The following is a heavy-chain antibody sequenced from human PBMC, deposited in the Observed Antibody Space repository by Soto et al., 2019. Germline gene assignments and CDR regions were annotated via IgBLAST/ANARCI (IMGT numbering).Heavy chain of an antibody. Sequence: SETLSLTCAVYGGSFSGYYWSWIRQPPGKGLEWIGEINHSGSTNYNPSLKSRVTISVDTSKNQFSLKLSSVTAADTAVYYCARVWSRGNQEECYYYGMDVWGQGTTVTVSS. CDR1: GGSFSGYY. J-gene: IGHJ6*02. CDR2: INHSGST. CDR3: ARVWSRGNQEECYYYGMDV. D-gene: IGHD3-10*01. V-gene: IGHV4-34*01.